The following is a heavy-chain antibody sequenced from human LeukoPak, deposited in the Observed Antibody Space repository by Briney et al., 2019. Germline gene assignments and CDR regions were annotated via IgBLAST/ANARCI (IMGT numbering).Heavy chain of an antibody. CDR2: IGTASNT. CDR3: ARGPPRGKYYYMDV. J-gene: IGHJ6*03. V-gene: IGHV3-13*01. CDR1: GFTFSSFN. D-gene: IGHD1-1*01. Sequence: GGSLRLSCAASGFTFSSFNMHWVHQPTEQVLELALTIGTASNTYYPGSVEGRFTLSRDNAKNSLYLQMNSLTAGDTAVYYCARGPPRGKYYYMDVWGKGTTVTVSS.